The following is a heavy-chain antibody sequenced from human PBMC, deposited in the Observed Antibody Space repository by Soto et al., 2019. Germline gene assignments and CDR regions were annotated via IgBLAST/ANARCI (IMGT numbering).Heavy chain of an antibody. CDR1: GGTFSSYA. Sequence: GASVKVSCKASGGTFSSYAISWVRQAPGQGVEWMGGIIPIFGTANYAQKFQGRVTITADKSTSTAYMELSSLRSEDTAVYYCASLRNYYDSSGYFHDAFDIWGQGTMVTVSS. J-gene: IGHJ3*02. V-gene: IGHV1-69*06. CDR3: ASLRNYYDSSGYFHDAFDI. CDR2: IIPIFGTA. D-gene: IGHD3-22*01.